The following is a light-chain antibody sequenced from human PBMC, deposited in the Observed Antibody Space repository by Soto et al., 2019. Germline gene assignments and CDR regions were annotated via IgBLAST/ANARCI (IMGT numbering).Light chain of an antibody. CDR2: AAS. CDR3: QQSYSTPFT. V-gene: IGKV1-39*01. J-gene: IGKJ3*01. CDR1: QSISSY. Sequence: DIQMTQSPSSLSASVGDSVTITCRASQSISSYLNWYQQKPGKAPKLLIYAASSLQSGVPSRFSGSGSGTDFTLTISSRQPEDFATYYCQQSYSTPFTFGPGTKVDI.